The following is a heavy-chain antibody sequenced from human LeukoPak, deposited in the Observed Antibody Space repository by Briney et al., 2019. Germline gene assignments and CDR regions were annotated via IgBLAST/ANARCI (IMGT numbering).Heavy chain of an antibody. CDR2: ISGSGGST. V-gene: IGHV3-23*01. CDR3: AKMRGYSYGPNYYFDY. Sequence: GGSLRLSCAASGFTFSSYAMSWVRQAPGKGLEWVSAISGSGGSTYYADSVKGRFTISRDNSQNTLYLQMNSLRVEDTAVYYCAKMRGYSYGPNYYFDYWGQGTLVTVSS. J-gene: IGHJ4*02. D-gene: IGHD5-18*01. CDR1: GFTFSSYA.